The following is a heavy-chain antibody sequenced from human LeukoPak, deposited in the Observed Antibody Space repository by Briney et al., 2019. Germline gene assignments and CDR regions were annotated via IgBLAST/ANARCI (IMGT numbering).Heavy chain of an antibody. Sequence: SETLSLTCAVSGYSITSVYSWCWMRQPPGRGLGCSGIIYHSGSTYYNPSLKSRVTISVNTSKNQFSLKLNSVTAADTAVYYCARLRSLAVGASQPDYWGQGTLVTVSS. D-gene: IGHD1-26*01. CDR2: IYHSGST. V-gene: IGHV4-38-2*01. CDR1: GYSITSVYS. J-gene: IGHJ4*02. CDR3: ARLRSLAVGASQPDY.